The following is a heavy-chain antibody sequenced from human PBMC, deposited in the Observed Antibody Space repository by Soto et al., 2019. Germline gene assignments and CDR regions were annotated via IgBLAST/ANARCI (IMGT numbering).Heavy chain of an antibody. J-gene: IGHJ5*02. Sequence: SETLSLTCTVSGASISGFYWSWIRKSAGKGLEWIGRIYATGTTDYNPSLKSRVMMSVDTSKKQFSLKLRSVTAADTDVYYCVRDGTKTLRDWFDPWGQGISVTVSS. CDR2: IYATGTT. CDR1: GASISGFY. V-gene: IGHV4-4*07. D-gene: IGHD1-1*01. CDR3: VRDGTKTLRDWFDP.